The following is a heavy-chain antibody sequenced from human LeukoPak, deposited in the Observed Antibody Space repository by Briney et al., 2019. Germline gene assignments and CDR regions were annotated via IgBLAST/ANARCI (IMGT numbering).Heavy chain of an antibody. CDR2: INHSGST. CDR1: GGSFSGYY. D-gene: IGHD3-22*01. CDR3: ASFSRSEYSSGYLRQYYFDY. Sequence: SETLSLTCAVYGGSFSGYYWSWIRQPPGKGLEWIGEINHSGSTNYNSSLKSRVTISVDTSKNQFSLKLSSVTAADTAVYYCASFSRSEYSSGYLRQYYFDYWGQGTLVTVSS. V-gene: IGHV4-34*01. J-gene: IGHJ4*02.